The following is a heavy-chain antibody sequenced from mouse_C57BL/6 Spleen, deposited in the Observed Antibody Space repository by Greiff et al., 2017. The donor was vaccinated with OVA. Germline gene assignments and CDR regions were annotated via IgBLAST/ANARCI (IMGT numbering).Heavy chain of an antibody. CDR1: GYTFTSYG. CDR3: AGRDGSVYYAMDY. V-gene: IGHV1-81*01. D-gene: IGHD1-1*01. Sequence: QVQLQQSGAELARPGASVKLSCKASGYTFTSYGISWVKQRPGQGLEWIGEIYPRSGNTYYNEKFKGKATLTADKSSSTAYMELLSLTSEDSAVYYCAGRDGSVYYAMDYWGQGTSVTVSS. CDR2: IYPRSGNT. J-gene: IGHJ4*01.